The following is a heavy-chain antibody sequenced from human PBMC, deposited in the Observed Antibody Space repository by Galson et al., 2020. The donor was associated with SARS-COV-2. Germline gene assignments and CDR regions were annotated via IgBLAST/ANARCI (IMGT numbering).Heavy chain of an antibody. CDR2: VYYSGNT. CDR3: ARGVDDYNRSPLDY. J-gene: IGHJ4*02. V-gene: IGHV4-39*07. Sequence: SQTPSLPCTVSGRSLTSRDLSRGRNRQSPGKGLDWLGNVYYSGNTYYTSSLKSRVTVSIDISTNQFSLTLSSATAADTAMYCCARGVDDYNRSPLDYWGQGTLVTVSS. CDR1: GRSLTSRDLS. D-gene: IGHD4-4*01.